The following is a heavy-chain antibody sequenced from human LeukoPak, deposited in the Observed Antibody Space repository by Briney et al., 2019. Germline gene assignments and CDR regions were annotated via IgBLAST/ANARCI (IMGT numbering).Heavy chain of an antibody. CDR2: ISGSGGST. J-gene: IGHJ4*02. CDR3: AKPKYYYGSGSYYLDY. D-gene: IGHD3-10*01. Sequence: PGGSLRLSCAASGFTFSSYGMSWVRQAPGKGLEWVSAISGSGGSTYYADSVKGRFTISRDNSKNTLYLQMNSLRAEDTAVYYCAKPKYYYGSGSYYLDYWGQGTLVTVSS. V-gene: IGHV3-23*01. CDR1: GFTFSSYG.